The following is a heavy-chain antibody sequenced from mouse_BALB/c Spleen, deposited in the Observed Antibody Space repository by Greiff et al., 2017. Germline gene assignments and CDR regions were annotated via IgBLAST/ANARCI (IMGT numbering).Heavy chain of an antibody. D-gene: IGHD4-1*01. J-gene: IGHJ4*01. V-gene: IGHV5-17*02. CDR1: GFTFSSFG. CDR3: ANWDRGMDD. Sequence: EVQLVESGGGLVQPGGSRKLSCAASGFTFSSFGMHWVRQAPEKGLEWVAYISSGSSTIYYADTVKGRFTISRDNPKNTLFLQMTSLRSEDTAMYYCANWDRGMDDWGQGTSVTVSS. CDR2: ISSGSSTI.